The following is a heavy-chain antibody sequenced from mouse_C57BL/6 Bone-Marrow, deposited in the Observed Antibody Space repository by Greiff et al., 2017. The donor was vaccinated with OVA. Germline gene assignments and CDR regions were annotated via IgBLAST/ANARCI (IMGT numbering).Heavy chain of an antibody. Sequence: EVHLVESGGGLVKPGGSLKLSCAASGFTFSSYTMSWVRQTPEKRLEWVATISGGGGNTYYPDSVKGRFTISRDNAKNTLYLQMSSLRSEDTALYYCARHDSYYSNYSWFAYWGQGTLVTVSA. CDR3: ARHDSYYSNYSWFAY. J-gene: IGHJ3*01. CDR1: GFTFSSYT. V-gene: IGHV5-9*01. CDR2: ISGGGGNT. D-gene: IGHD2-5*01.